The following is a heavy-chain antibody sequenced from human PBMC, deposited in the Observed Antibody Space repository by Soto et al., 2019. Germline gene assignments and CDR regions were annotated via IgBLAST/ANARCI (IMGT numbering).Heavy chain of an antibody. D-gene: IGHD6-6*01. J-gene: IGHJ4*02. CDR3: ARDSRIYSSSSPTDY. CDR2: IWYDGSNK. V-gene: IGHV3-33*01. CDR1: GFTFSSYG. Sequence: PGASLSLSCAASGFTFSSYGMHWVRQAPGKGLEWVAVIWYDGSNKYYADSVKGRFTISRDNSKNTLYLQMNSLRAEDTAVYYCARDSRIYSSSSPTDYWGQGTLVTVSS.